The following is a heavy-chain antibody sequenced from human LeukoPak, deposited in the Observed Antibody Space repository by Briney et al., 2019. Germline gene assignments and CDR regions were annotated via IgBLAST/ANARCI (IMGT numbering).Heavy chain of an antibody. D-gene: IGHD6-13*01. Sequence: ASVKVSCKASGYTFTGYYMHWVRQAPGQGPEWMGWINPNSGGTNYAQKFQGRVTITRDTSISTAYMELSRLRSDDTAVYYCARVSSSWYVRIAPRKYYFDYWGRGILVTVSS. CDR2: INPNSGGT. CDR1: GYTFTGYY. J-gene: IGHJ4*01. V-gene: IGHV1-2*02. CDR3: ARVSSSWYVRIAPRKYYFDY.